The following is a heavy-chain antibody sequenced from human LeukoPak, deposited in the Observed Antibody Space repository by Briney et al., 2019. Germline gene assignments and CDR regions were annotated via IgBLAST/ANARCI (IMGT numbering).Heavy chain of an antibody. CDR3: ATAEQLV. CDR1: GDTLTEIS. CDR2: LHPEDREV. V-gene: IGHV1-24*01. Sequence: ASVKVSCRVSGDTLTEISIHWVRQTPGKGLEWMGGLHPEDREVICAQKFQGRVTMTEDSSTDTAYMDLRSLRSEDTAVYYCATAEQLVWGQGTLVTVSS. D-gene: IGHD6-6*01. J-gene: IGHJ4*02.